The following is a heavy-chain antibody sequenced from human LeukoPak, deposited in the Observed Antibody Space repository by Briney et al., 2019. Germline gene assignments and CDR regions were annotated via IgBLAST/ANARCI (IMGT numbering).Heavy chain of an antibody. CDR2: IYPGDSDT. J-gene: IGHJ4*02. D-gene: IGHD5-18*01. Sequence: GESLKISCKGSGYTFTTYWIAWVRQMPGKGLEWMGIIYPGDSDTTYSPSFQGQVTISVDKSITTAYLQWSSLKASDTAIYYCARHSGYSYGPFDYWGQGTLVTVSS. CDR1: GYTFTTYW. CDR3: ARHSGYSYGPFDY. V-gene: IGHV5-51*01.